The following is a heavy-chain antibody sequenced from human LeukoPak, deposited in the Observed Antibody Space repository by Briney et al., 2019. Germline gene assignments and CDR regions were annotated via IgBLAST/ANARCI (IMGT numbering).Heavy chain of an antibody. V-gene: IGHV3-7*01. Sequence: RGSLRLSCAASGFTFNTYWISWVRQAPGKGLQWVANIKPDGNERYYVDYVKGRFTISRDNARSSLYLQMNSLRVEDTAIYYCARRQWTAFDVWGQGTMVTVSS. CDR1: GFTFNTYW. D-gene: IGHD6-19*01. CDR2: IKPDGNER. J-gene: IGHJ3*01. CDR3: ARRQWTAFDV.